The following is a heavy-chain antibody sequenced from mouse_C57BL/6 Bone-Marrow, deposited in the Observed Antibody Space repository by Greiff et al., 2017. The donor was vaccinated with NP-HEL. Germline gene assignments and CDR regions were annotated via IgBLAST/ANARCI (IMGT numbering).Heavy chain of an antibody. Sequence: QVQLQQSGAELVRPGASVQLSCKASGYTFTDYYINWVKQRPGQGLEWIARIYPGSGNTYYNEKFKGKATLTAAKSSSTAYMQLSSLTSEDSAVYFCARRVPNCYGSGGDWYVDVWGTGTTVTVSS. J-gene: IGHJ1*03. D-gene: IGHD1-1*01. CDR1: GYTFTDYY. CDR3: ARRVPNCYGSGGDWYVDV. V-gene: IGHV1-76*01. CDR2: IYPGSGNT.